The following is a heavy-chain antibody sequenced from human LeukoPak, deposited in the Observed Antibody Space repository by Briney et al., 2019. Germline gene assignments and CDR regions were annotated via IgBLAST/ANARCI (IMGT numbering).Heavy chain of an antibody. CDR1: GGTFSSYA. CDR2: IIPIFGTA. CDR3: AREKHMVATGYYFDY. J-gene: IGHJ4*02. Sequence: SVKVSCKASGGTFSSYAISWVRQAPGQGLEWMGGIIPIFGTANYAQKFQGRVTITADESTSTAYMELSSLRSEDTAVYYCAREKHMVATGYYFDYWGQGTLATVSS. D-gene: IGHD5-12*01. V-gene: IGHV1-69*13.